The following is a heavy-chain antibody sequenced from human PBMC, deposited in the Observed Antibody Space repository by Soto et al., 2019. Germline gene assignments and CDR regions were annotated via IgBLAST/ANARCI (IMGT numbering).Heavy chain of an antibody. J-gene: IGHJ4*02. CDR1: GGSISSGGYS. V-gene: IGHV4-30-2*01. CDR2: IYHSGST. CDR3: ARDPRPHDYCSSTSCYFVY. D-gene: IGHD2-2*01. Sequence: PSETLSLTCAVSGGSISSGGYSWSWIRQPPGKGLEWIGYIYHSGSTYYNPSLKSRVTISVDRSKNQFSLKPSSVTAADTAVYYCARDPRPHDYCSSTSCYFVYWGQGTLVTVSS.